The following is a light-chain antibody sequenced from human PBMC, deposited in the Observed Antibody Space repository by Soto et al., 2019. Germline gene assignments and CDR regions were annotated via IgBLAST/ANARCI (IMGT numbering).Light chain of an antibody. CDR3: SSYAGSNSV. J-gene: IGLJ2*01. Sequence: QSALTQPPSASGSPGQSVTISCTGTSSDVGGYNYVSWYQQHPGKAPKLMIYEVSKRPSGVPDRFSGSKSGNTASLTVSGLQAEDEADYYCSSYAGSNSVFGGGTKLNVL. V-gene: IGLV2-8*01. CDR1: SSDVGGYNY. CDR2: EVS.